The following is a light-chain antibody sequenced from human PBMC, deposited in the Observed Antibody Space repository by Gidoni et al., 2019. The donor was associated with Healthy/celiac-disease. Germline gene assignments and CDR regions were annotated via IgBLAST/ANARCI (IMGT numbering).Light chain of an antibody. Sequence: DIQMPKSPSTLSASVGDRVTITCRSSQSISSWLAWYQQKPGTAPNLLIYKASSLESGVPSQFSCSGSGTEFTLTIRSLQPYDFATYYCQQYISYWTFGQGTKVEIK. CDR3: QQYISYWT. J-gene: IGKJ1*01. CDR1: QSISSW. CDR2: KAS. V-gene: IGKV1-5*03.